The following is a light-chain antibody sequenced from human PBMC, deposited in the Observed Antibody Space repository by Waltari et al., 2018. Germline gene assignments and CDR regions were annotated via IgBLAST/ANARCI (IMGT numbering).Light chain of an antibody. CDR1: SSNIGSNY. CDR3: AAWDDSLSGPNWV. CDR2: RNN. Sequence: QSVLTQPPSASGTPGQRVTISCSGRSSNIGSNYVYWYQQPPGTAPKLLIYRNNQRPSGVPDPFSCSKSGTSASLAISGLRSEDEADYYCAAWDDSLSGPNWVFGGGTKLTVL. J-gene: IGLJ3*02. V-gene: IGLV1-47*01.